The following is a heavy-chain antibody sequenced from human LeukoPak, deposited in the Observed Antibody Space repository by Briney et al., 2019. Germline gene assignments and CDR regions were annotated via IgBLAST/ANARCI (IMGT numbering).Heavy chain of an antibody. CDR3: ARGPPNTAIDY. CDR2: INPNSGGT. Sequence: ASVKVSCKASGYTFTGYYMHWVRQAPGQGLEWMGRINPNSGGTYYAQKFQGRVTMTRDTSISTAYMELSRLRSDDTAVYYCARGPPNTAIDYWGQGTLVTVSS. D-gene: IGHD5-18*01. V-gene: IGHV1-2*06. J-gene: IGHJ4*02. CDR1: GYTFTGYY.